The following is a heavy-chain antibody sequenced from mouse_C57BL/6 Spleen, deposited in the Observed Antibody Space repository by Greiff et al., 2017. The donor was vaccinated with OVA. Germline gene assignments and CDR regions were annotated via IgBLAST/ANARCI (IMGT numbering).Heavy chain of an antibody. V-gene: IGHV1-74*01. D-gene: IGHD2-3*01. J-gene: IGHJ4*01. CDR2: IHPSDSDT. CDR1: GYTFTSYW. CDR3: ASYDYAMDY. Sequence: QVQLQQPGAELVKPGASVKVSCKASGYTFTSYWMHWVKQRPGQGLEWIGRIHPSDSDTNYNQKFTGKATLTIDKSSSTAYMQLSSLTSEYSAVDYCASYDYAMDYWGQGTSVTVSS.